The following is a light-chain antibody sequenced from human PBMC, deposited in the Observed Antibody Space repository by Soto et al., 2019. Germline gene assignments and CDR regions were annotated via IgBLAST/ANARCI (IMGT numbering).Light chain of an antibody. J-gene: IGKJ3*01. CDR2: KAS. V-gene: IGKV1-5*03. CDR3: QQYDNPFT. CDR1: QTISSW. Sequence: DIQMTQSPSTLSGSVGDRVTITCRASQTISSWLAWYQQKPGKAPKLLIYKASTLKSGVPSRFSGSGSGTEFTLTISSLQPEDIATYYCQQYDNPFTFGPGTKWIS.